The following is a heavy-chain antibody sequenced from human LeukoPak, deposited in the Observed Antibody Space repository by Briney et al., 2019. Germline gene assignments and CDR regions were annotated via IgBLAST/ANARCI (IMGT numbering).Heavy chain of an antibody. CDR3: AKDRVRGVIGFGDY. V-gene: IGHV3-30*18. Sequence: PGGSLRLSCAASGFTVSTNYMSWVRQAPGKGLEWVAVISYDGSNKYYADSVKGRFTISRDNSKNTLYLQMNSLRAEDTAVYYCAKDRVRGVIGFGDYWGREPWSPSPQ. J-gene: IGHJ4*02. CDR2: ISYDGSNK. D-gene: IGHD3-10*01. CDR1: GFTVSTNY.